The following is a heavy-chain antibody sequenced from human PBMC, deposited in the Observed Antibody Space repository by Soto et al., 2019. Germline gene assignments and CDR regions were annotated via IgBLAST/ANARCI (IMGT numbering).Heavy chain of an antibody. V-gene: IGHV1-69*06. CDR1: GGTFSSYA. D-gene: IGHD2-21*01. Sequence: QVQLVQSGAEVKKPGSSVKVSCKASGGTFSSYAISWVRQAPGQGLEWMGGIIPIFGTANYAQKFQGSVTITADKSTSTAYMELSSLRSEDTAVYYCAREVLGAIATSWFDPWGQGTLVTVAS. CDR2: IIPIFGTA. CDR3: AREVLGAIATSWFDP. J-gene: IGHJ5*02.